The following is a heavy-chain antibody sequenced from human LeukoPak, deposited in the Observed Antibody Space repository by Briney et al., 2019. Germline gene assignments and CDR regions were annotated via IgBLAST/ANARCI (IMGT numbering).Heavy chain of an antibody. CDR1: GFTVSSYY. V-gene: IGHV3-66*01. CDR3: ARSYSNHLFGMDV. CDR2: IYSGGST. J-gene: IGHJ6*02. Sequence: GGSLRLSCAASGFTVSSYYMTWVRQAPGKGLEWVSVIYSGGSTYYADYVKGRVAIFRDNSNNTVFLQMNIVRAEDTAVYYCARSYSNHLFGMDVWGQGTTVTVSS. D-gene: IGHD4-11*01.